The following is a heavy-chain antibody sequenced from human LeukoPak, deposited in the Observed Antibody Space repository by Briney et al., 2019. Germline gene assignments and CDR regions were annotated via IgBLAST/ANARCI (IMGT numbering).Heavy chain of an antibody. CDR2: ISAYNGNT. CDR3: ARGYPYGSGSYYVDY. V-gene: IGHV1-18*01. Sequence: ASVKVSCKASGYTFTSYGISWVRQAPGQGLEWMGWISAYNGNTNYAQKLQGRVTMTTDTSTSTAYMELRSPRSDDTAVYYCARGYPYGSGSYYVDYWGQGTLVTVSS. J-gene: IGHJ4*02. CDR1: GYTFTSYG. D-gene: IGHD3-10*01.